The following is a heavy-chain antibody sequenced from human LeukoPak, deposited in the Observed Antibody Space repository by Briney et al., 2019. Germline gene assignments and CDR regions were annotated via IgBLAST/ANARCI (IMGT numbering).Heavy chain of an antibody. CDR2: INSDGSST. V-gene: IGHV3-74*01. CDR1: GFTFSRYW. CDR3: ARDPTSGAFDI. Sequence: GGSLRLSCAASGFTFSRYWMHCVRQAPGKGRVWVSRINSDGSSTSYADSVKGRFTISRDSAKNTLYLQMPSLRAEDTAVYYCARDPTSGAFDIWGQGTIVTVSS. J-gene: IGHJ3*02. D-gene: IGHD7-27*01.